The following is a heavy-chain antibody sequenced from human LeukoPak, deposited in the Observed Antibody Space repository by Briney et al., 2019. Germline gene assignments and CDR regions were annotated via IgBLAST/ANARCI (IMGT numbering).Heavy chain of an antibody. CDR1: GYTFTSYG. CDR2: ISAYNGNT. J-gene: IGHJ5*02. D-gene: IGHD3-16*01. Sequence: ASVKVSCKASGYTFTSYGISWVRQAPGQGLEWMGWISAYNGNTNYAQKLQGRVTMTTDTSTSTAYMELRSLRSDDTAVYYYARVYIRVVITFGGVNIPSFDPWGQGTLVTVSS. V-gene: IGHV1-18*01. CDR3: ARVYIRVVITFGGVNIPSFDP.